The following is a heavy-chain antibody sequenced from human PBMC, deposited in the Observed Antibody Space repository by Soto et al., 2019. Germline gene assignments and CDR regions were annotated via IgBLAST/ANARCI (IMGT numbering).Heavy chain of an antibody. Sequence: GASVKVSCKASGGTFSSYAISWVRQAPGQGLEWMGGIIPIFGTANYAQKFQGRVTITADESTSTAYMELSSLRSEDTAVYYCARDSPYYYDSSGYYSGAFDIWGQGTMVTVS. CDR3: ARDSPYYYDSSGYYSGAFDI. CDR2: IIPIFGTA. CDR1: GGTFSSYA. V-gene: IGHV1-69*13. J-gene: IGHJ3*02. D-gene: IGHD3-22*01.